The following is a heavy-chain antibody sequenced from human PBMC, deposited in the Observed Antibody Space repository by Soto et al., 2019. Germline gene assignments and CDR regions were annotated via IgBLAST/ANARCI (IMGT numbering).Heavy chain of an antibody. V-gene: IGHV4-30-2*01. D-gene: IGHD3-10*01. CDR1: GGSISSGGYS. CDR3: ARAHRVRGVIGPHD. Sequence: QLQLQESGSGLVKPSQTLSLTCAVSGGSISSGGYSWSWIRQPPGKGLEWIGYIYHSGSTYYNPSLKSRVPLAVDRSKNQFSLKLSSVTAADTAVYYCARAHRVRGVIGPHDWGQGTLVTVSS. CDR2: IYHSGST. J-gene: IGHJ4*02.